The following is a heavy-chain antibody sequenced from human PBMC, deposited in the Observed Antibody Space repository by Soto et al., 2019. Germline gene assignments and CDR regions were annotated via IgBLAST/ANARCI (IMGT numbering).Heavy chain of an antibody. D-gene: IGHD6-19*01. CDR2: MNPNSGNT. CDR1: GYTFTSYD. V-gene: IGHV1-8*01. J-gene: IGHJ4*02. CDR3: ARERSSGWYVDY. Sequence: QVQLVQSGAEVKKPGASVKVPCKAYGYTFTSYDINWVRQATGQGLEWMGWMNPNSGNTGYAQKFQGRVTMTRNTSISTAYMELSSLRSEDTAVYSCARERSSGWYVDYWGQGTLVTVSS.